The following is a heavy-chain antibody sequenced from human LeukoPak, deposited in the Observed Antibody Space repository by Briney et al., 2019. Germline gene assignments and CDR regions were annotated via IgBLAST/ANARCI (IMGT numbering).Heavy chain of an antibody. D-gene: IGHD6-19*01. CDR3: ARDRSLAVVGTFFDY. Sequence: PGGSLRLSCAASGFTFSSYWMSWVRQAPGKGLEWVANIKQDGSEKYYVDSVKGRFTISRDNAKNSLYLQMNSLRAEDTAVYYCARDRSLAVVGTFFDYWGQGTLVTVSS. V-gene: IGHV3-7*01. J-gene: IGHJ4*02. CDR1: GFTFSSYW. CDR2: IKQDGSEK.